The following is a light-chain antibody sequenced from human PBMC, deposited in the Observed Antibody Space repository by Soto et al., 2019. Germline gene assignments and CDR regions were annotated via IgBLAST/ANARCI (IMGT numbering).Light chain of an antibody. J-gene: IGLJ2*01. CDR3: APWDGSLNNVL. V-gene: IGLV1-44*01. Sequence: QAVLTQPPSAYGTPGQRVSISCSGSGSSIGTNTVNWYRQLPGTAPKLLIYANNQRPSGVPDRFSGSKSGTSASLAISGLQSEDEAEYYCAPWDGSLNNVLFGGGTKVTVL. CDR2: ANN. CDR1: GSSIGTNT.